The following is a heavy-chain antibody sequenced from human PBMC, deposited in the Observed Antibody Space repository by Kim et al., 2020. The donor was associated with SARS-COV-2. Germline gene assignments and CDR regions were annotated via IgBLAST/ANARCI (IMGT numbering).Heavy chain of an antibody. CDR2: IYYSGST. CDR3: ARRDSAGRAFDI. CDR1: GGSGTSGTYY. D-gene: IGHD4-4*01. Sequence: SETLSLTCNVSGGSGTSGTYYWSWIRQPPGQGLEWIGYIYYSGSTNYNPSLKSRVTTSVETTKNQFSLKLNSLTAADTAVYYCARRDSAGRAFDIWGQGTMVTVSS. V-gene: IGHV4-61*01. J-gene: IGHJ3*02.